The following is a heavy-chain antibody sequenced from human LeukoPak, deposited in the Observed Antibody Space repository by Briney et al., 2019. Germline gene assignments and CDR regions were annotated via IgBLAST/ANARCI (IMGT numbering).Heavy chain of an antibody. Sequence: GGSLRLSCAASGYTFSSYAMSWVRQAPGKGLEWVSGISGSGGSTYYADPVKGRFTISRDNSKNTLYLQMNSLRAEDTAVYYCAKSRDGYNSAADYWGQGTLVTVSS. J-gene: IGHJ4*02. V-gene: IGHV3-23*01. D-gene: IGHD5-12*01. CDR2: ISGSGGST. CDR3: AKSRDGYNSAADY. CDR1: GYTFSSYA.